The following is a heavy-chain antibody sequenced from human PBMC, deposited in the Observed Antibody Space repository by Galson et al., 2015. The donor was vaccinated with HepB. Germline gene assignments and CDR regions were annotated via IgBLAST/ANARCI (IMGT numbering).Heavy chain of an antibody. V-gene: IGHV3-30-3*01. J-gene: IGHJ3*01. CDR3: VRDLIGTFAFDV. D-gene: IGHD1-26*01. CDR2: ITYGADTH. CDR1: EFAFSAYT. Sequence: SLRLSCAASEFAFSAYTMHWVRQAPGKGLEWVAAITYGADTHFYADSVRGRFTISRDNSASTVSLEMNSLRVEDTALYYCVRDLIGTFAFDVWGQGTMVTVSS.